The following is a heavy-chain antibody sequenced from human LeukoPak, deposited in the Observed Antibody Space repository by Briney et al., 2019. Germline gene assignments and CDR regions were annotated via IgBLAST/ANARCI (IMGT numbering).Heavy chain of an antibody. V-gene: IGHV1-2*02. CDR3: ARDYVYYYDSSGYYSTGSDY. D-gene: IGHD3-22*01. Sequence: ASVKVSCKASGYTFTGYYMHWVRQAPGQGLEWMGWINPNSGGTNYAQKFQGRVTMTRDTSISTAYMELSRLRSDYTAVYYCARDYVYYYDSSGYYSTGSDYWGQGTLVTVSS. CDR2: INPNSGGT. J-gene: IGHJ4*02. CDR1: GYTFTGYY.